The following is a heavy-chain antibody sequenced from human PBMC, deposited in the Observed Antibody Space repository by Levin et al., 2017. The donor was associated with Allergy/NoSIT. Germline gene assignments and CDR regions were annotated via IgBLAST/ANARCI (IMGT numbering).Heavy chain of an antibody. J-gene: IGHJ1*01. V-gene: IGHV4-34*01. CDR2: INHRGVT. CDR3: ARGGFTRPRKFFQH. CDR1: GVSFSGYY. Sequence: SETLSLTCAVKGVSFSGYYWTWIRQPPGKGLEWIGDINHRGVTNYNPSLKSRVSISVDTSKDQFSLTLTAVTAADTGLYYCARGGFTRPRKFFQHWGQGTLVTVSS. D-gene: IGHD3-10*01.